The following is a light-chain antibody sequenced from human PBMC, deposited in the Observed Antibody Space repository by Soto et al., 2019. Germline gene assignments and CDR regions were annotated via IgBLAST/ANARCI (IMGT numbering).Light chain of an antibody. V-gene: IGKV1-33*01. Sequence: DIQMTQPQSSLSASVGDRVTIICQASQDITNYLNWYQQKPGKAPKPLIYDASNLETGVPSRFSGSGSGTHFSFTISSLQPEDIATYYCQQFDNVPFTFGQGTRLEMK. CDR1: QDITNY. J-gene: IGKJ5*01. CDR3: QQFDNVPFT. CDR2: DAS.